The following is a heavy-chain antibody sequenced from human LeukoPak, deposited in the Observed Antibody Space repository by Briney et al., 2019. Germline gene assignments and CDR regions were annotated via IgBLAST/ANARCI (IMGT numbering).Heavy chain of an antibody. D-gene: IGHD4-17*01. J-gene: IGHJ4*02. CDR3: ARGFRSVTTWGYFDY. CDR1: GFTVSTNY. CDR2: IYSGGGT. V-gene: IGHV3-66*01. Sequence: GGSLRLSCAASGFTVSTNYMSWVRQAPGKGLEWVSLIYSGGGTYYADSVKGRFTISRDNTRNTLYLQMNSLRVDDTAVYYCARGFRSVTTWGYFDYWGQGALVTVSS.